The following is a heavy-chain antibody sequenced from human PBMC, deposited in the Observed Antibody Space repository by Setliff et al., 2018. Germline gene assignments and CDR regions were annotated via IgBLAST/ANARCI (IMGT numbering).Heavy chain of an antibody. CDR2: VFYSGTT. D-gene: IGHD6-13*01. CDR1: GGSISSSSYY. Sequence: LSLTCTVSGGSISSSSYYWGWIRQPPGKGLEWIGSVFYSGTTYYNPSLKSRVTISVDTSKSQFSLKLSSVTAADTAVYYCARGVQQLVIEPFDYWGPGSLVTVSS. V-gene: IGHV4-39*01. J-gene: IGHJ4*01. CDR3: ARGVQQLVIEPFDY.